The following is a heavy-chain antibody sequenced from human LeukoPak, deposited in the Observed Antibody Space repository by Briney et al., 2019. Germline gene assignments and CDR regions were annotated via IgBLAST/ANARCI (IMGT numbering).Heavy chain of an antibody. CDR3: AKDHPGDYVTDY. Sequence: GGSLRLSCVGSGFTFRSHAMSWVRQAPEKGLEFVSGIYENGGTTYYADSVKGRFSISRDNSKNTLYLQMDSLRAEDTAVYYCAKDHPGDYVTDYWGQGTLVTVSS. V-gene: IGHV3-23*01. CDR1: GFTFRSHA. CDR2: IYENGGTT. D-gene: IGHD4-17*01. J-gene: IGHJ4*02.